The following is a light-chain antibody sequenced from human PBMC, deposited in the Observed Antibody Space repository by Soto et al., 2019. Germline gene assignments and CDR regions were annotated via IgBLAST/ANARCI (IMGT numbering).Light chain of an antibody. V-gene: IGKV1-39*01. CDR3: QQSYSTPLT. Sequence: DIQMTQSPSSLSASIGDRVPITCRASHSISNYLNWYQQKPGKAPNLLIYAASNLQSGVPSRFSGSGSGTDVTLTISSLQPEDFATYYCQQSYSTPLTFGGGTKVEIK. CDR1: HSISNY. J-gene: IGKJ4*01. CDR2: AAS.